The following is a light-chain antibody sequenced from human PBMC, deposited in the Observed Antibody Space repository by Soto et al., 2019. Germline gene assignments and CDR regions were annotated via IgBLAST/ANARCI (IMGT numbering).Light chain of an antibody. Sequence: EVVLTQSPVTLSLSPGERATLSCRASQSFRGLLAWYQQKPGQAPRLLIYDAYNRATGIPPRFSGSGSGTDFTLTISSLEPEDSAVYYCQQRNMLPITFGQGTRLEIK. CDR1: QSFRGL. CDR2: DAY. CDR3: QQRNMLPIT. J-gene: IGKJ5*01. V-gene: IGKV3-11*01.